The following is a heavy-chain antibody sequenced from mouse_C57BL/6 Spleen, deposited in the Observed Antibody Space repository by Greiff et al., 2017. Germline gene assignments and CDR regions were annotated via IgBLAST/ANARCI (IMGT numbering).Heavy chain of an antibody. CDR2: ISYDGSN. CDR3: ARDPITTVVADYYYAMDY. J-gene: IGHJ4*01. CDR1: GYSITSGYY. Sequence: VQLKESGPGLVKPSQSLSLTCSVTGYSITSGYYWNWIRQFPGNKLEWMGYISYDGSNNYNPSLKNRSSITRDTSKNQFFLKLNSVTTEDTATYYCARDPITTVVADYYYAMDYWGQGTSVTVSS. D-gene: IGHD1-1*01. V-gene: IGHV3-6*01.